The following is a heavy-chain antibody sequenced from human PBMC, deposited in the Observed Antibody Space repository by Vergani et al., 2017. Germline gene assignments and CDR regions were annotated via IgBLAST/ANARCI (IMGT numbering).Heavy chain of an antibody. V-gene: IGHV3-21*01. D-gene: IGHD6-13*01. Sequence: EVQLVESGGGLVKPGGSLRLSCAASGFTFSSYSMNWVRQAPGKGLEWVSSISSSSSYIYYADSVKGRFTISRDNAKNSLYLQMNSLRAEDTAVYYCAKAYEQQLGMDVWGQGTTVTVSS. J-gene: IGHJ6*02. CDR3: AKAYEQQLGMDV. CDR1: GFTFSSYS. CDR2: ISSSSSYI.